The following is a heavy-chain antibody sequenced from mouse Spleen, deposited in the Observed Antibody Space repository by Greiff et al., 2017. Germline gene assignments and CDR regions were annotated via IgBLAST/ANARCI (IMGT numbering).Heavy chain of an antibody. D-gene: IGHD6-2*01. CDR2: IRLKSDNYAT. CDR1: GFTFSSYW. Sequence: EVKLVESGGGLVQPGGSMKLSCVASGFTFSSYWMSWVRQSPEKGLEWVAEIRLKSDNYATHYAESVKGKFTISRDDSKSRLYLQMNSLRAEDTGIYYCTSLPFAYWGQGTLVTVSA. CDR3: TSLPFAY. V-gene: IGHV6-6*02. J-gene: IGHJ3*01.